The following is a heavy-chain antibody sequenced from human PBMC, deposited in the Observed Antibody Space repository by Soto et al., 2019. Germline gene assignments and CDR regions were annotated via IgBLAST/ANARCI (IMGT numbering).Heavy chain of an antibody. CDR2: LYTSGST. J-gene: IGHJ6*02. Sequence: WETLSLTCTVSGDSISSYSWSWIRQFAGKGLEWIGRLYTSGSTKYSPSLKSRVTMSVDASKNQFSMRLSSVTAAETAVYYCRGYSDEDSDGLDDGGQGSTVT. CDR1: GDSISSYS. V-gene: IGHV4-4*07. CDR3: RGYSDEDSDGLDD. D-gene: IGHD5-12*01.